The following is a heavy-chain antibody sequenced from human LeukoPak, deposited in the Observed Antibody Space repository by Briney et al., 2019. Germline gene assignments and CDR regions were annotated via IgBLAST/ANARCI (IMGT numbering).Heavy chain of an antibody. CDR2: TYYRSKWHN. D-gene: IGHD3-10*01. CDR1: GDSVSSNSAA. J-gene: IGHJ4*02. Sequence: SQTPSLTCAISGDSVSSNSAAWNWIRQSPSRGLEWLGRTYYRSKWHNDYAVSVKSRITINPDTSKNQFSLQLNSVTPEDTAVYYCARFGAPSYYGSGSYYNLWGQGTLVTVSS. CDR3: ARFGAPSYYGSGSYYNL. V-gene: IGHV6-1*01.